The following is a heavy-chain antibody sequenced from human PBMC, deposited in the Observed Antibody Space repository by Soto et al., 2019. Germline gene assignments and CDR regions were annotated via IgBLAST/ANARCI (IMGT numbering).Heavy chain of an antibody. Sequence: EVQLVESGGGLVQPGGSLRLSCAASGFTFGTYWMTWVRQAPGKGLECVGNINTDGSEIYYVDSVKGRFTISRDNAKNSLYLHMNSLRAEDTAVYYSATDLNWEQYWGQGTLVTVSS. CDR1: GFTFGTYW. V-gene: IGHV3-7*04. CDR3: ATDLNWEQY. CDR2: INTDGSEI. D-gene: IGHD7-27*01. J-gene: IGHJ4*02.